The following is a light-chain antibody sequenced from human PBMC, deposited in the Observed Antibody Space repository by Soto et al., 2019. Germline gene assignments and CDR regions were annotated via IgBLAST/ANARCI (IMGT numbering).Light chain of an antibody. CDR1: SSDVGAYNY. CDR3: CSYEGSEIWV. Sequence: QSALTQPPSASGSPGQSVTISCTGTSSDVGAYNYVSWYQQHPGKAPKLMIYDVSKRPSGVPYRFSGSKSGNAASLTVSGLQGEDEADYYCCSYEGSEIWVFGGGTKVTVL. J-gene: IGLJ3*02. CDR2: DVS. V-gene: IGLV2-8*01.